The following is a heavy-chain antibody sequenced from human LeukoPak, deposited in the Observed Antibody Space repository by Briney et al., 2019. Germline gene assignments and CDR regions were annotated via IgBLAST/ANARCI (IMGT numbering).Heavy chain of an antibody. V-gene: IGHV3-30-3*01. CDR1: GFTFSSYA. CDR3: AALNYPVDY. J-gene: IGHJ4*02. D-gene: IGHD4-11*01. Sequence: TGGSLRLSCAASGFTFSSYAMHWVRQAPGKGLERVAVISYDGSNKDYADSVKGRFTISRDNSKNTLYLQMNSLRGEDTADYYCAALNYPVDYWGQGTPVTVSS. CDR2: ISYDGSNK.